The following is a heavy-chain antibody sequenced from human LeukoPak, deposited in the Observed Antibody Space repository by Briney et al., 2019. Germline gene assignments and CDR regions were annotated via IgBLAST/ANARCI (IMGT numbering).Heavy chain of an antibody. J-gene: IGHJ5*02. CDR1: RFAFSQAW. D-gene: IGHD1-26*01. V-gene: IGHV3-15*01. Sequence: GGSLRLSCVASRFAFSQAWMSGVRQAPGKGLEWVGRIKSESDGGTTDYAAPVKGRFTISRDDSKNTLFLQMNSLQTEDTAVYYCTTSGWFDHWGLGTLVTVSS. CDR3: TTSGWFDH. CDR2: IKSESDGGTT.